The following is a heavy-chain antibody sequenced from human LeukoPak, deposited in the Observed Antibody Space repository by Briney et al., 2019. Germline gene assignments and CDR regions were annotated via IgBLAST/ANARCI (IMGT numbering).Heavy chain of an antibody. Sequence: GGSLRLSCAASGFNFSNYAMSWVRQAPGKGLEWVSSISSSSSYIHYADSVKGRFTISRDNAKNSLYLQMNSLRAEDTAVYYCAREDSSGYTLYYFDYWGQGTLVTVSS. CDR3: AREDSSGYTLYYFDY. V-gene: IGHV3-21*01. CDR1: GFNFSNYA. D-gene: IGHD3-22*01. CDR2: ISSSSSYI. J-gene: IGHJ4*02.